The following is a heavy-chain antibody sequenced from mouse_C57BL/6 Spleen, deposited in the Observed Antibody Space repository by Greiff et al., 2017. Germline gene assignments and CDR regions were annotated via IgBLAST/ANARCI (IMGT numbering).Heavy chain of an antibody. CDR3: ARTDLDGSRDY. D-gene: IGHD1-1*01. CDR1: GFTFSDYG. CDR2: ISSGSSTI. Sequence: DVKLVESGGGLVKPGGSLKLSCAASGFTFSDYGMHWVRQAPEKGLEWVAYISSGSSTIYYADTVKGRYTISRDNSKNTLFLQMTSLISEDTAMYYCARTDLDGSRDYWGQGTTLTVSS. V-gene: IGHV5-17*01. J-gene: IGHJ2*01.